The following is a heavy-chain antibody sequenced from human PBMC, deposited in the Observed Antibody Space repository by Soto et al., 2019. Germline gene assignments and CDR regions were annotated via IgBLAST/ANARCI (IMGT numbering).Heavy chain of an antibody. J-gene: IGHJ1*01. CDR3: ARDLDGLHDDTSGPFPRPG. CDR2: IHSSGSI. Sequence: SETLSLTCTVSGGSISSDDCYWSWIRQAPGRGLEWIGYIHSSGSIYYNPSLKSRATMSIDTAGNQFSLKVSSVTVADTAVYYCARDLDGLHDDTSGPFPRPGWGQGTLVTV. CDR1: GGSISSDDCY. V-gene: IGHV4-30-4*01. D-gene: IGHD3-22*01.